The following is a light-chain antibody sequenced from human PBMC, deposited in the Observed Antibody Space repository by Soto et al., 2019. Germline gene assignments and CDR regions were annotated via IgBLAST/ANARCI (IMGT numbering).Light chain of an antibody. CDR2: AAS. CDR3: QQSYKTPWT. CDR1: QNIWSY. Sequence: LQMTQSHSSLYVSVGDRVTNTCLANQNIWSYLVGYQHKLGQAPNLLIRAASTLASGVPSSFSGSKSGTDFTLTISGLEHEDSATYYCQQSYKTPWTFGQGTKVEIK. J-gene: IGKJ1*01. V-gene: IGKV1-39*01.